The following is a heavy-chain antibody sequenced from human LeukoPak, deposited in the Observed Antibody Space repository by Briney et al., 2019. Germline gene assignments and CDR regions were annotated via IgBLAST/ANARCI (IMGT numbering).Heavy chain of an antibody. D-gene: IGHD4-23*01. Sequence: GGSLRLSCAASGFTFSSYWMNWVRQAPGKGLVWVSRIASDGSSTTYADSVKGRFSISRDNVKNTLYLQMNSLRVEDTAVYYCARGRPHGNDYWGQGTLVTVSS. CDR2: IASDGSST. CDR1: GFTFSSYW. J-gene: IGHJ4*02. CDR3: ARGRPHGNDY. V-gene: IGHV3-74*01.